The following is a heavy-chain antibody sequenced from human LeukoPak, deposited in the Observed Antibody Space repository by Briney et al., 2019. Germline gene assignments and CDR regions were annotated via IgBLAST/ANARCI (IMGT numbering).Heavy chain of an antibody. Sequence: GGSLRLSCAASGFTFSSYWMSWVRQAPGKGLEWVAKIKQDGSHQSYVDSVKGRFTISRDNAKNSLYLQMNSLRADDTAVYYCAREQTYYASGSYYNVFDYRGQGTMVTVSS. V-gene: IGHV3-7*01. CDR1: GFTFSSYW. J-gene: IGHJ4*02. CDR2: IKQDGSHQ. D-gene: IGHD3-10*01. CDR3: AREQTYYASGSYYNVFDY.